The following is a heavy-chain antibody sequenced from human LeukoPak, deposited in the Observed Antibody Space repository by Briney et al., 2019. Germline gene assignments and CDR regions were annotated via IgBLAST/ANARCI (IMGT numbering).Heavy chain of an antibody. CDR1: GGTFSSYT. CDR3: ARNGGPQSSSDVDY. J-gene: IGHJ4*02. CDR2: IIPILGIA. Sequence: GASVKVSCKASGGTFSSYTISWVRQAPGQGLEWMGRIIPILGIANYAQTFQGRITITADKSTSTAYMELSSLKSEDTAVYYCARNGGPQSSSDVDYWGQGTLVTVSS. D-gene: IGHD6-6*01. V-gene: IGHV1-69*02.